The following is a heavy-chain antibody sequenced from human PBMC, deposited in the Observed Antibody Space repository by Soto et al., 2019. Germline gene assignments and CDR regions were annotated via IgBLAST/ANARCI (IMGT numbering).Heavy chain of an antibody. J-gene: IGHJ4*02. CDR1: GFTFSTYD. Sequence: PGGSLRLSCVASGFTFSTYDMNWVRQAPGKGLEWVSSINRASSYIYYADSVRGRFTIPRDNAKNSLYLQMDSLRVEDTAVYYCAGRRVTTYHYFDYGGQGTLVTVSS. CDR2: INRASSYI. D-gene: IGHD2-21*02. CDR3: AGRRVTTYHYFDY. V-gene: IGHV3-21*01.